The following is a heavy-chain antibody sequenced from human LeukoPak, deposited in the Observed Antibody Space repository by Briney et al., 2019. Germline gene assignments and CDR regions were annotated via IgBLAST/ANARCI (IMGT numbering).Heavy chain of an antibody. Sequence: GGSLRLSCAASRFTFSSYGMHWVRQAPGKGLEWVAVMSYDGTDKYYADSVKGRFTISRDISKNTLYPQMNSLRAEDTAVYYCAKDFEWLRLGYYFDYWGQGTLVTVSS. J-gene: IGHJ4*02. CDR2: MSYDGTDK. CDR1: RFTFSSYG. D-gene: IGHD5-12*01. CDR3: AKDFEWLRLGYYFDY. V-gene: IGHV3-30*18.